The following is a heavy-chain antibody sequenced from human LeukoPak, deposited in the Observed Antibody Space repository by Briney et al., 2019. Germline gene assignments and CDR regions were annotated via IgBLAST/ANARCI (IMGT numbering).Heavy chain of an antibody. CDR2: INHSGST. V-gene: IGHV4-34*01. CDR3: ARGFYCSSTSCYRRPRRNWFDP. Sequence: SETLSLTCAVYGGSFRGYYWSWIRQPPGKGLEWIGEINHSGSTNYNPSLKSRVTISVDTSKNQFSLKLSSVTAADTAVYYCARGFYCSSTSCYRRPRRNWFDPWGQGTLVTVSS. J-gene: IGHJ5*02. CDR1: GGSFRGYY. D-gene: IGHD2-2*01.